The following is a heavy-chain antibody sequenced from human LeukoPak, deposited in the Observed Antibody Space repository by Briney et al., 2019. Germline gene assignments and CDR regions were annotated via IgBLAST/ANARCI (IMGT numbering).Heavy chain of an antibody. CDR3: ARIAMAGIGDGFDI. V-gene: IGHV3-20*04. D-gene: IGHD6-19*01. CDR2: INWNGGST. J-gene: IGHJ3*02. CDR1: GFTFDDYD. Sequence: RPGGSLRLSCAASGFTFDDYDMSWVRHAPGKGLEWVSGINWNGGSTVYADSVKGRFTISRDNARNSLYLQMNSLRAEDTALYYCARIAMAGIGDGFDIWGQGTMVTVSS.